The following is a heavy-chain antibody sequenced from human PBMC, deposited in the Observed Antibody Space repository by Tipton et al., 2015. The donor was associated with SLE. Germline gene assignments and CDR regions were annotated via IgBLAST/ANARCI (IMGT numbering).Heavy chain of an antibody. D-gene: IGHD6-13*01. Sequence: LSCTVSGGSISSYYWSWIRQPPGKGLEWIGYIYYSGSTDYNRSLKSRVTISVDTSKNQFSLKLRSVTAADTAIYYCARHASSWYFHFDYWGQGTLITVSS. CDR3: ARHASSWYFHFDY. V-gene: IGHV4-59*01. CDR1: GGSISSYY. CDR2: IYYSGST. J-gene: IGHJ4*02.